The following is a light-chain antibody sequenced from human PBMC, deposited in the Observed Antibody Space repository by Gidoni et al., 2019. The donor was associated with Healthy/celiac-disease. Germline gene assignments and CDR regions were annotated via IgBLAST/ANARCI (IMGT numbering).Light chain of an antibody. CDR3: QQRSNWPPYT. Sequence: EIVLTQSPATLSSSPGERATLSCRASQSVSSYLAWYQQKPGQAPMLLIYDASNRATGIPARFSGSWSGTDFTLTISSLEPEDFAVYYCQQRSNWPPYTFGQGTKLEIK. CDR2: DAS. CDR1: QSVSSY. J-gene: IGKJ2*01. V-gene: IGKV3-11*01.